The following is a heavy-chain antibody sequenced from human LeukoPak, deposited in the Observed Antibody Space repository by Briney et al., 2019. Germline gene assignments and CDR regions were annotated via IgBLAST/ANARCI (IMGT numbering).Heavy chain of an antibody. V-gene: IGHV3-53*01. Sequence: GGSLRLSCAASGFTVSSNYMSWVRQALGKGLEWVSVIYSGGSTYYADSVKGRFTISRDNSKNTLYLQMNSLRAEDTAVYYCARDVVTAAAGSYYYYGMDVWGKGTTVTVSS. D-gene: IGHD6-13*01. J-gene: IGHJ6*04. CDR2: IYSGGST. CDR3: ARDVVTAAAGSYYYYGMDV. CDR1: GFTVSSNY.